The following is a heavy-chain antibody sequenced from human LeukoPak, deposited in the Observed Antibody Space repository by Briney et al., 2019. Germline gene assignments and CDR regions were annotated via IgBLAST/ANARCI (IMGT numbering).Heavy chain of an antibody. Sequence: SETLSLTCAVYGGSFSGYYWSWIRQPPGKGLEWIGEINHSGSTNYNPSLKSRVTISVDTSKNQFSLKLSSVTAADTAAYYCARGSPRGRYFQHWGQGTLVTVSS. D-gene: IGHD5-12*01. CDR2: INHSGST. J-gene: IGHJ1*01. V-gene: IGHV4-34*01. CDR3: ARGSPRGRYFQH. CDR1: GGSFSGYY.